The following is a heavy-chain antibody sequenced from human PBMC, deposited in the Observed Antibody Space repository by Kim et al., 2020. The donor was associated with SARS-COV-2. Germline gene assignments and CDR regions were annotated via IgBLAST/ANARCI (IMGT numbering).Heavy chain of an antibody. V-gene: IGHV3-23*01. CDR2: ITPDGDAT. CDR1: GFTFSGYV. D-gene: IGHD3-3*01. Sequence: GGSLRLSCAASGFTFSGYVVSWVRQAPGKGLEWVSGITPDGDATYYTDSVKGRFIISRDNSKDTLDLQMSSLRVDDTAIYYCATDFDFRSGYPDFWGQGTLVTVSS. J-gene: IGHJ4*02. CDR3: ATDFDFRSGYPDF.